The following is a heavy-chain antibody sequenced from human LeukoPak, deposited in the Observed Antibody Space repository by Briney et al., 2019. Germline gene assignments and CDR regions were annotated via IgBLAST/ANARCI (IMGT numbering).Heavy chain of an antibody. Sequence: ASVKVSCKASGYTFPSYDINWVRQATGQGLEWMGWMNPNSGNTGYAQKFQGWVTMTRDTSISTAYMELSRLRSDDTAVYYCTRGAAAGTIGDYWGQGTLVTVSS. J-gene: IGHJ4*02. CDR2: MNPNSGNT. V-gene: IGHV1-8*02. CDR3: TRGAAAGTIGDY. D-gene: IGHD6-13*01. CDR1: GYTFPSYD.